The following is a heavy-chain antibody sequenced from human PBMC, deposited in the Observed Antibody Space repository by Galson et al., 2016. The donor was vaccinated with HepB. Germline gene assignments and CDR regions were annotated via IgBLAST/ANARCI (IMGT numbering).Heavy chain of an antibody. J-gene: IGHJ4*02. V-gene: IGHV3-23*01. CDR3: ARDDDSGGRGSPDY. CDR2: INRYGGTT. Sequence: SLRLSCATSGFFFSGRAMSWVRQAPGKELEWVSGINRYGGTTGYAASVKSRFTISRDTSNNPLYLQMNSLRTEDTAVYYCARDDDSGGRGSPDYWGQGTLVTVSS. D-gene: IGHD3-3*01. CDR1: GFFFSGRA.